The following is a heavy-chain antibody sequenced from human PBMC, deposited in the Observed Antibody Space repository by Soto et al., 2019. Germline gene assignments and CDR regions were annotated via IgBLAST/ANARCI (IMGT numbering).Heavy chain of an antibody. D-gene: IGHD6-19*01. Sequence: GGSLRLSCTASGFTFSTYGMHWVRQAPGKGLEWVAVIWYDGSNKYYADSVKGRFTISRDNSKNTLYLQMNSLRAEDTAVYYCARPHESGIAVADRYFDYWGQGTLVTVSS. CDR1: GFTFSTYG. J-gene: IGHJ4*02. CDR2: IWYDGSNK. V-gene: IGHV3-33*01. CDR3: ARPHESGIAVADRYFDY.